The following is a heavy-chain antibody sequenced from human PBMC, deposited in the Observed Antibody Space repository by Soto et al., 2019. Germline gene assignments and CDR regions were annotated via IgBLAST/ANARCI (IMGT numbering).Heavy chain of an antibody. CDR2: IIPIFGTA. Sequence: QVQLVQSGAEVKKPGSSVKVSCKASGGTFSSYAISWVRQAPGPGLEWMGGIIPIFGTANYAQKFQGRVTITADESTSTAYMGLSRLRSEDTAVYYCARVGSYYLATPRCFDPWGQGTLVTVSS. J-gene: IGHJ5*02. D-gene: IGHD1-26*01. CDR3: ARVGSYYLATPRCFDP. V-gene: IGHV1-69*12. CDR1: GGTFSSYA.